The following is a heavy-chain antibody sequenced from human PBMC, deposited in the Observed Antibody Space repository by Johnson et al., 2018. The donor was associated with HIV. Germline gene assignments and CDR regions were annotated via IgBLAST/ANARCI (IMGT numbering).Heavy chain of an antibody. CDR1: GFPFSTYG. V-gene: IGHV3-30-3*01. J-gene: IGHJ3*02. D-gene: IGHD1-1*01. CDR3: ARDHEAVPGAFDI. CDR2: ISYDGSNK. Sequence: QVQLVESGGGVVQPGRSLRLSCVVSGFPFSTYGMNWVRQSPGKGLEWVAVISYDGSNKYYADSVKGRFTISRDNSKNTLYLQMNSLRAEDTAVYYCARDHEAVPGAFDIWGQGTMVTVSS.